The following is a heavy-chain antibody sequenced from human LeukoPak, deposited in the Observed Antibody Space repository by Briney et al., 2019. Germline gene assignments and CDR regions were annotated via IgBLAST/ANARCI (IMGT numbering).Heavy chain of an antibody. Sequence: GGSLRLSCAASGFTFSSYAMSWVRQAPGKGLEWVSAISGSGGSTYYADSVKGRFTISRDNSKNTLYLQMNSLRAEDTAVYYCAKHLGRGYSSSWTTLDYWGQGTLVTVSS. CDR2: ISGSGGST. CDR1: GFTFSSYA. J-gene: IGHJ4*02. V-gene: IGHV3-23*01. CDR3: AKHLGRGYSSSWTTLDY. D-gene: IGHD6-13*01.